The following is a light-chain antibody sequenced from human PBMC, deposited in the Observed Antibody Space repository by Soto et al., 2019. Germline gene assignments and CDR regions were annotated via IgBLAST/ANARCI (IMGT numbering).Light chain of an antibody. CDR2: EVT. Sequence: QSVLTQPPSASGSPGQSVAISCTGTSSDVGGYNYVSWYQQHPGKAPKLMIYEVTKRPSGVPDRFSGSKSGNTASLTVSGLQAEDEADYYCTSYAGSNTFVVYGVGTKLTVL. CDR1: SSDVGGYNY. V-gene: IGLV2-8*01. J-gene: IGLJ3*02. CDR3: TSYAGSNTFVV.